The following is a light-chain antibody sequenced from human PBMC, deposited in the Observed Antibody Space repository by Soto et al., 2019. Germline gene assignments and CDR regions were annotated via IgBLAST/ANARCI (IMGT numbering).Light chain of an antibody. V-gene: IGKV1-5*01. CDR2: DAS. CDR3: QQYNSYPLT. CDR1: QSISSW. J-gene: IGKJ4*01. Sequence: DIHMTQSLSTLSASVGDRVTITCRASQSISSWLAWYQQKPGKAPKLLIYDASSLESGVPSRFSGSGSGTEFTLTISSLQPDDFATYYCQQYNSYPLTFGGGTKVDIK.